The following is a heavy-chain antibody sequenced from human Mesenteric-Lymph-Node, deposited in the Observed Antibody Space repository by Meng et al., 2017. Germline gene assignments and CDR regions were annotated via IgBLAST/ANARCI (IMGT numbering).Heavy chain of an antibody. J-gene: IGHJ5*02. CDR2: INPSSGGT. CDR3: ARDTSNWFDP. CDR1: GYSFTGYN. Sequence: QVQLGQSGAKVKGPVASARAVSRASGYSFTGYNWHWVTQGPGQGLEWMGRINPSSGGTNYAQKFQSMVTMTRNTSISTAYMELSRLGSDDTAVYYCARDTSNWFDPWGQGTLVTVSS. V-gene: IGHV1-2*06.